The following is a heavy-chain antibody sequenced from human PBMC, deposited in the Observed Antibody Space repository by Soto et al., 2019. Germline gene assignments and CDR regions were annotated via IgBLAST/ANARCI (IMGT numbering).Heavy chain of an antibody. CDR3: AKESVAPIGPFDY. CDR2: ISYDGSNK. D-gene: IGHD2-15*01. CDR1: GFTFSSYG. J-gene: IGHJ4*02. Sequence: GGSLRLSCAASGFTFSSYGMHWVRQAPGKGLEWVAVISYDGSNKYYADSVKGRFTISRDNSKNTLYLQMNSLRAEDTAVYYCAKESVAPIGPFDYWGQGTLVTVSS. V-gene: IGHV3-30*18.